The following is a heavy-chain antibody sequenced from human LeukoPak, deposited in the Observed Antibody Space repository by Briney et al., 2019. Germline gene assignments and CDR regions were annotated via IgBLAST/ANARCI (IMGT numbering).Heavy chain of an antibody. V-gene: IGHV1-2*02. CDR1: GYTFSDYY. CDR3: ARDNAVGATMGY. D-gene: IGHD1-26*01. Sequence: ASVKVSCKASGYTFSDYYIHWVRQAPGQGLEWLGWINPSSGGTDYVHKFQGRVTMTRDTSFTTAYMELSRLKSDDTALYYCARDNAVGATMGYWGQGTLVTVSS. J-gene: IGHJ4*02. CDR2: INPSSGGT.